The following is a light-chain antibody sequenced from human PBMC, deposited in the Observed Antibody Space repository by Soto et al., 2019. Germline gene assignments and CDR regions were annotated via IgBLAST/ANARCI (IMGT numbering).Light chain of an antibody. Sequence: IQVTQSPSILSASVGDRVTITCRTSQGVLNSFAWYQQKSGKAPRLLIYSISSLKSGVPSRFSGSGSGAACPLTISHLQPEDFATYCCQQLYTYPHTFGLGTQLQI. J-gene: IGKJ2*01. CDR3: QQLYTYPHT. V-gene: IGKV1-9*01. CDR2: SIS. CDR1: QGVLNS.